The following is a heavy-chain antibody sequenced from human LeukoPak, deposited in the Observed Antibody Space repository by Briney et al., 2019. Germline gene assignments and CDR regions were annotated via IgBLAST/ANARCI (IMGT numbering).Heavy chain of an antibody. V-gene: IGHV3-7*05. CDR3: AKDSPSRTATTEVPVDY. D-gene: IGHD1/OR15-1a*01. CDR2: INQAGTEK. CDR1: GFTFSSYW. J-gene: IGHJ4*02. Sequence: PGGSLRLSCAASGFTFSSYWMSWVRQAPGKGLEWVANINQAGTEKYYVDSVKGRFTISGDNAKNSLYLQMNSLRAEDTAVYYCAKDSPSRTATTEVPVDYWGQGTLVTVSS.